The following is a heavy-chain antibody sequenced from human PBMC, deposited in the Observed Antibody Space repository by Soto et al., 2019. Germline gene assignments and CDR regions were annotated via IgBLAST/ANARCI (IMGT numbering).Heavy chain of an antibody. CDR3: AMDGDVEGGPPPKGYAMDV. J-gene: IGHJ6*02. D-gene: IGHD1-26*01. CDR1: EFTFRNFG. V-gene: IGHV3-33*08. Sequence: QVRLVEAGGGVVQPGRSLRLSCAASEFTFRNFGFHWVRQAPGKSLEWVALVWYDGTNKYYAESLKGRVSISTDNSKNTLYLEIMSLRAEDTAVYYCAMDGDVEGGPPPKGYAMDVWGQGTTVPVSS. CDR2: VWYDGTNK.